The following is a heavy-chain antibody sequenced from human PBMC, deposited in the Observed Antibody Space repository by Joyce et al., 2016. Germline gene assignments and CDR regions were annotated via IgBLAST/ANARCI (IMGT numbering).Heavy chain of an antibody. CDR3: ARRATQDLLIEVAATGALDI. Sequence: EVQLVQSGAEVKKPGESLRISCKASGYSITSHWITWVRQLPGKGLEWMGRIAPIDSYTYYSPSFEGHVTISVDKSISTAYLQWRSLKVSDTAMYYCARRATQDLLIEVAATGALDIWGQGTMVIVSS. V-gene: IGHV5-10-1*03. D-gene: IGHD6-19*01. CDR2: IAPIDSYT. J-gene: IGHJ3*02. CDR1: GYSITSHW.